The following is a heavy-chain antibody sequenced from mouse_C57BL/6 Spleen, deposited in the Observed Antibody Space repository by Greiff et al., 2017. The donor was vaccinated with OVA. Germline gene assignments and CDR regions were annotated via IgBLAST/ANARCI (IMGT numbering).Heavy chain of an antibody. Sequence: QVQLQQPGPELVKPGASVKISCKASGYAFSSSWMNWVKQRPGKGLEWIGRIYPGDGDTNYNGKFKGKATLTADKSSSTAYMQLSSLTSEDSAVYFCAKGGSSYWYFDVWGTGTTVTVSS. CDR3: AKGGSSYWYFDV. CDR1: GYAFSSSW. CDR2: IYPGDGDT. D-gene: IGHD1-1*01. J-gene: IGHJ1*03. V-gene: IGHV1-82*01.